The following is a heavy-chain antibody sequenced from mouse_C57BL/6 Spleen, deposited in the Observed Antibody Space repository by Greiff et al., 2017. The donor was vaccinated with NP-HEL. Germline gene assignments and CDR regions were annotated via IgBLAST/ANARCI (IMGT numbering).Heavy chain of an antibody. Sequence: QVQLQQSGAELVRPGTSVKVSCKASGYAFTNYLIEWVKQRPGQGLEWIGVINPGSGGTNYNEKFKGKATLTADKSSSTAYMQLSSLTSEDSAVYFCARGIITTVVAEDWYFDVWGTGTTVTVSS. J-gene: IGHJ1*03. CDR3: ARGIITTVVAEDWYFDV. CDR1: GYAFTNYL. V-gene: IGHV1-54*01. D-gene: IGHD1-1*01. CDR2: INPGSGGT.